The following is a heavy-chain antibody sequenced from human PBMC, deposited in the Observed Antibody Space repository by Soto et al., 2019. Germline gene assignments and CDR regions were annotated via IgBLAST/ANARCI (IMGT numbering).Heavy chain of an antibody. CDR1: GYTFTSYG. V-gene: IGHV1-18*01. CDR3: ERVGGGLHLGEFTPIDY. J-gene: IGHJ4*02. Sequence: QVQLVPSGAEVKKPGASVKVSCKASGYTFTSYGISWVRQDPGQGRAWMGWISAYNGNTNYAQKLQGRVTMTTDRATSTADMELRSLRSEHTAVYYCERVGGGLHLGEFTPIDYWGQGTLVTVSS. CDR2: ISAYNGNT. D-gene: IGHD3-16*01.